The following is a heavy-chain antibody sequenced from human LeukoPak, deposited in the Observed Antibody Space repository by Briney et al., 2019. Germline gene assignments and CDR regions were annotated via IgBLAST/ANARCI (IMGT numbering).Heavy chain of an antibody. CDR2: ISSSSSYI. V-gene: IGHV3-48*03. J-gene: IGHJ4*02. Sequence: QPGGSLRLSCAASGFTFSSYEMNWVRQAPGKGLEWVSYISSSSSYIYYADSVKGRFTISRDNAKNSVYVQINSLRAEDTALYYCARTLRSNDAQFDFWGQGTLVTVSS. D-gene: IGHD4-17*01. CDR3: ARTLRSNDAQFDF. CDR1: GFTFSSYE.